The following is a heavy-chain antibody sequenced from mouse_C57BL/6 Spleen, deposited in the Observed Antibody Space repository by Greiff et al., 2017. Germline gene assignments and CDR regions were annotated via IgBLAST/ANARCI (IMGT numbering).Heavy chain of an antibody. J-gene: IGHJ2*01. CDR2: IRSKSNNYAT. CDR1: GFSFNTYA. Sequence: EVKLMESGGGLVQPKGSLKLSCAASGFSFNTYAMNWVRQAPGKGLEWVARIRSKSNNYATYYAESVKDRFTISRDDSESMLYLQMNNLKTEDTAMYYCVRGGFDYWGQGTTLTVSS. CDR3: VRGGFDY. V-gene: IGHV10-1*01.